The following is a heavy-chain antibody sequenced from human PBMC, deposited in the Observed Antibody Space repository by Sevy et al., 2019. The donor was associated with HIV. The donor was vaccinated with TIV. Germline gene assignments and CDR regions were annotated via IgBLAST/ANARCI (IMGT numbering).Heavy chain of an antibody. D-gene: IGHD3-22*01. CDR1: GFTFDDYA. CDR2: ISWNSGNI. V-gene: IGHV3-9*01. CDR3: AKDIYDSSGPLDY. J-gene: IGHJ4*02. Sequence: GGSLRLSCAASGFTFDDYAMHWVRQAPGQGLEWVSGISWNSGNIGYADSVKGRFTISRDNAKNSLYLQMNSLRAEDTALYYCAKDIYDSSGPLDYWGQGTLVTVSS.